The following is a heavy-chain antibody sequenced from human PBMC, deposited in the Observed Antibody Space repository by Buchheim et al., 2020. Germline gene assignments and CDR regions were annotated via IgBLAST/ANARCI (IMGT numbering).Heavy chain of an antibody. Sequence: QVQLVQSGAEVKKPGASVKVSCKASGYTFTSYYMHWVRQAPGQGLEWMGIIKPSGGSPSYAQKFQGRVAMTRDTYTRTGYMELNSLRSEDTAVYYCARNVGGDYYDSSGYQVWGQGTL. CDR1: GYTFTSYY. J-gene: IGHJ4*02. D-gene: IGHD3-22*01. V-gene: IGHV1-46*01. CDR3: ARNVGGDYYDSSGYQV. CDR2: IKPSGGSP.